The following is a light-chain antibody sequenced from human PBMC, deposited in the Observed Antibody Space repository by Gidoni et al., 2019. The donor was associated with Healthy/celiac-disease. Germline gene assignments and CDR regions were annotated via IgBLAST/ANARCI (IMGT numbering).Light chain of an antibody. CDR1: QGIISW. J-gene: IGKJ2*01. CDR3: QQANSFPYT. Sequence: DIQMTQSPPSVSASLGDRVTITGRASQGIISWLAWYQQKPGKAPKLLIYAASSLQRGVPSRFSGSGSGTDFTLTISSLQPEDFATYYCQQANSFPYTFGQGTKLEIK. CDR2: AAS. V-gene: IGKV1-12*01.